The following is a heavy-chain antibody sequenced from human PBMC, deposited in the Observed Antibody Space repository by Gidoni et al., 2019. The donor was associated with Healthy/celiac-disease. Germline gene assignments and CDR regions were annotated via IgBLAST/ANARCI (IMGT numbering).Heavy chain of an antibody. J-gene: IGHJ4*02. V-gene: IGHV3-9*01. Sequence: EVQLVESGGGLVQPGRSLRLSCAASGFIFVDYGMHWVRQAPGKGLEWVSGISWNSDNIGYADSVKGRFTISRDNAKNSLYLQMNSLRAEDTALYYCAKDNDPITIFGVINYFDSWGQGTLVTVSS. CDR2: ISWNSDNI. D-gene: IGHD3-3*01. CDR3: AKDNDPITIFGVINYFDS. CDR1: GFIFVDYG.